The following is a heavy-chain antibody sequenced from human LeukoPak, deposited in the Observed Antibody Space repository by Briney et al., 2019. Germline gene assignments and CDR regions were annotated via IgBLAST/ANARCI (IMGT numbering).Heavy chain of an antibody. D-gene: IGHD5-12*01. CDR1: GFTVSTNH. J-gene: IGHJ4*02. V-gene: IGHV3-66*01. Sequence: GGSLRLSCAVSGFTVSTNHITWVRQAPGKGLECVSVIYGGGSTYYADSVKGGFTISRDSSKNTVYLQMNSLRAEDTAVYYCAGAGGYSGYGSQGTLVTVSS. CDR3: AGAGGYSGY. CDR2: IYGGGST.